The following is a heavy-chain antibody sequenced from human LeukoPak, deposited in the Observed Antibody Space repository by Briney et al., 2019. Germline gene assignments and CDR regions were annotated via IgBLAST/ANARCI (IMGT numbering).Heavy chain of an antibody. Sequence: AASVKVSCKVSGYTLTELSMHWVRQAPGKGLEWMGGFYPEDGETIYAQKFQGRVTMTEDTSTDTAYMELSSLRSEDTAVYYCATDLGGSGSYYSIAFDIWGQGTMVTVSS. V-gene: IGHV1-24*01. CDR2: FYPEDGET. CDR3: ATDLGGSGSYYSIAFDI. D-gene: IGHD1-26*01. CDR1: GYTLTELS. J-gene: IGHJ3*02.